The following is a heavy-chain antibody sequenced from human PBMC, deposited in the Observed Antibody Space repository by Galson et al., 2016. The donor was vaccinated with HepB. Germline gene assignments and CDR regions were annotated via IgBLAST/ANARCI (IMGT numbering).Heavy chain of an antibody. J-gene: IGHJ4*02. V-gene: IGHV1-69*06. CDR2: IIPIFGTP. CDR3: GRGRSGSWFDAVAY. Sequence: SVKVSCKASGGTFSSYAISWVRQAPGQGLEWMGGIIPIFGTPNYAQNFQDRVTITADTSTNTAYMELTNLTSEDTAVYYCGRGRSGSWFDAVAYWGQGTLVTVSS. CDR1: GGTFSSYA. D-gene: IGHD6-13*01.